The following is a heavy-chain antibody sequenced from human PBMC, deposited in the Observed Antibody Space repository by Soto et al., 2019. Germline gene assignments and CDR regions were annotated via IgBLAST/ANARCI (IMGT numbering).Heavy chain of an antibody. J-gene: IGHJ4*02. Sequence: SETLSLTCTVSGGSISSGGYYWSWIRQHPGKGLEWIGYIYYSGSTYYNPSLKSRVTISVDTSKNQFSLKLSSVTTADTAVYYCARSGSGYYYVPFDYWGQGTLVTVYS. V-gene: IGHV4-31*03. CDR1: GGSISSGGYY. CDR3: ARSGSGYYYVPFDY. D-gene: IGHD3-22*01. CDR2: IYYSGST.